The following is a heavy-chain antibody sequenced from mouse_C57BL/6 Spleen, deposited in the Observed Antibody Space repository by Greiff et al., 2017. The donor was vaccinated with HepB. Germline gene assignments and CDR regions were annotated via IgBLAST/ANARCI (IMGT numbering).Heavy chain of an antibody. CDR2: IDPEDGET. V-gene: IGHV14-2*01. J-gene: IGHJ1*03. CDR3: ARTTTVVHWYFDV. Sequence: EVKLQESGAELVKPGASVKLSCTASGFNIKDYYMHWVKQRTEQGLEWIGRIDPEDGETKYAPKFQGKATITADTSSNTAYLQLSSLTSEDTAVYYCARTTTVVHWYFDVWGTGTTVTVSS. D-gene: IGHD1-1*01. CDR1: GFNIKDYY.